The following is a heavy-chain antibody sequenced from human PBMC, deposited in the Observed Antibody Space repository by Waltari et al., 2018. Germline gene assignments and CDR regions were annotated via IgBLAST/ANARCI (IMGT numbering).Heavy chain of an antibody. CDR1: GYSISSGYY. CDR3: ARGGGLLRGVSGYGYGMDV. D-gene: IGHD3-10*01. V-gene: IGHV4-38-2*01. Sequence: QVQLQESGPRLVTPSETLSLNCAVSGYSISSGYYWDWIRQPPGKGLEWMGTINHSGLTYYNPSLKSRVTISVDTSKNHFSLERRSVTAADTAVYYCARGGGLLRGVSGYGYGMDVWGQGTTVTVSS. CDR2: INHSGLT. J-gene: IGHJ6*02.